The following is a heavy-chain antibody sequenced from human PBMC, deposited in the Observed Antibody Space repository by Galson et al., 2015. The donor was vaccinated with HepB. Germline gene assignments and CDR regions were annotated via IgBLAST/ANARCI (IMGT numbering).Heavy chain of an antibody. CDR1: GYSFTQYG. CDR3: ARARYDTSAPDR. J-gene: IGHJ5*02. V-gene: IGHV1-18*01. Sequence: SVKVSCKASGYSFTQYGITWVRQAPGQGLEWMGWISGYNGNTNYAQNLQSRVTMTTDTSPTTVYMELRSLRSDDTAVYYCARARYDTSAPDRWGQGTLVTVSS. CDR2: ISGYNGNT. D-gene: IGHD3-16*01.